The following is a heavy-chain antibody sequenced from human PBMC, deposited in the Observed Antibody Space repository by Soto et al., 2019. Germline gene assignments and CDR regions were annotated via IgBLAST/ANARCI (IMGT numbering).Heavy chain of an antibody. CDR2: IIPIFGTA. CDR3: ARDGSPASKVAATINYYGMDV. D-gene: IGHD6-19*01. V-gene: IGHV1-69*13. J-gene: IGHJ6*02. CDR1: GGTFSSYA. Sequence: SVKVSCKASGGTFSSYAISWVRQAPGQGLEWMGGIIPIFGTANYAQKFQGRVTITADESTSTAYMELSSLRSEDTAVYYCARDGSPASKVAATINYYGMDVWGQGTTVTVSS.